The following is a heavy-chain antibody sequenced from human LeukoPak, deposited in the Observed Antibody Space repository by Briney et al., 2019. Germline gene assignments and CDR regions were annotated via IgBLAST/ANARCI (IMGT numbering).Heavy chain of an antibody. CDR3: AKGHFYSSSWYGTFFDY. CDR1: GFTFDDYA. D-gene: IGHD6-13*01. J-gene: IGHJ4*02. Sequence: GRSLRLSCAASGFTFDDYAMHWVRQAPGKGLEWVSGISWNSGSIGYADSVKGRFTISRDNAKNSLYLQMNSLRAEDTALYYCAKGHFYSSSWYGTFFDYWGQGTLVTVSS. CDR2: ISWNSGSI. V-gene: IGHV3-9*01.